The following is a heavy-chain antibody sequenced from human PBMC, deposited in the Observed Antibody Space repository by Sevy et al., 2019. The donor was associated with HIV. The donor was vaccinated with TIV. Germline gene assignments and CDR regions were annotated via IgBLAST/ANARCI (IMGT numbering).Heavy chain of an antibody. D-gene: IGHD2-2*01. Sequence: GGSLRLSCAASGFTFSNYWMHWVRQAPGKGLVWVSRIKPDGSSRDSANSVKGRFFISRDNAKNLLYLQRNSLRAEDTAVYYCAREGDTVLVPTAVDAFDFWDQGTMVTVSS. V-gene: IGHV3-74*01. CDR2: IKPDGSSR. CDR1: GFTFSNYW. J-gene: IGHJ3*01. CDR3: AREGDTVLVPTAVDAFDF.